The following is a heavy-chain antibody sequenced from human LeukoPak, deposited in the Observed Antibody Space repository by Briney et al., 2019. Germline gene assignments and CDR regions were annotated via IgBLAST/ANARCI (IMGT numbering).Heavy chain of an antibody. CDR1: GFTFSSYG. J-gene: IGHJ6*02. V-gene: IGHV3-30*18. D-gene: IGHD5-12*01. Sequence: GRSLRLSCAASGFTFSSYGMHWVRQAPGKGLEWVAVIPYDGSNKYYADSVKGRFTISRDNSKNTLYLRMNSLRAEDTAVYYCAKDLFGSGYDYLSYYYYGMDVWGQGTTVTVSS. CDR2: IPYDGSNK. CDR3: AKDLFGSGYDYLSYYYYGMDV.